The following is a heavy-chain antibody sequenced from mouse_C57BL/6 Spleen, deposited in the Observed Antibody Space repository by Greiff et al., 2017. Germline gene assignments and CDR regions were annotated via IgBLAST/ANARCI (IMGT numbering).Heavy chain of an antibody. CDR3: AREHGNYFYYYAMDY. CDR1: GYTFTDYN. J-gene: IGHJ4*01. CDR2: INPNNGGT. D-gene: IGHD2-1*01. Sequence: EVKLMESGPELVKPGASVKMSCKASGYTFTDYNMHWVKQSHGKSLEWIGYINPNNGGTSYNQKFKGKATLTVNKSSSTAYMELRSLTSEDSAVYYCAREHGNYFYYYAMDYWGQGTSVTVSS. V-gene: IGHV1-22*01.